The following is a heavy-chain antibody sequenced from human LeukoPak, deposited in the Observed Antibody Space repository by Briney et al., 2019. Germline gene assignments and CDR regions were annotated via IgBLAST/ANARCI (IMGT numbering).Heavy chain of an antibody. CDR3: ARGAYCGGDCYQRSLDY. D-gene: IGHD2-21*02. CDR1: VYTFTKYG. Sequence: GASVTVSRMPSVYTFTKYGISWVRQAPGQGVEWMGWISAYNANTNYAQKLQDRLTMTTDTSTSTAYMEVRSLRSDDTAVYYCARGAYCGGDCYQRSLDYWGQGALVTVSS. CDR2: ISAYNANT. V-gene: IGHV1-18*01. J-gene: IGHJ4*02.